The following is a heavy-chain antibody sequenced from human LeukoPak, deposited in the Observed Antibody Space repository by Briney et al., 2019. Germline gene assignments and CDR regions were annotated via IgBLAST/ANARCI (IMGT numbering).Heavy chain of an antibody. CDR1: GFTFGDSA. J-gene: IGHJ4*02. CDR2: IRSKAYGGTT. Sequence: GGSLRLSCTASGFTFGDSAMSWVRQAPGKGLEWVGFIRSKAYGGTTDYAASVKGRLTISRDDSKHMAYLQMNSLKTEDTAVYYCTSSGEDYYDSSGMYWGQGTLVTVSS. D-gene: IGHD3-22*01. V-gene: IGHV3-49*04. CDR3: TSSGEDYYDSSGMY.